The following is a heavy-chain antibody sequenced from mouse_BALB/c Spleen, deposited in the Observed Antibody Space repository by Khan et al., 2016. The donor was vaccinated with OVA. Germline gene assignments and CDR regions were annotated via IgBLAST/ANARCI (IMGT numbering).Heavy chain of an antibody. J-gene: IGHJ4*01. CDR2: ISYSGST. CDR1: GYSITTNYA. Sequence: EVQLQESGPGLVKPSQSLSLTCTVTGYSITTNYAWDWIRQFPGNKLEWMGYISYSGSTSYNPSLKSRISITRTTPKNQFFLLLNTVTTEDTATCYCARKNYYGYSVDYWGQGTSVTVAS. CDR3: ARKNYYGYSVDY. D-gene: IGHD1-1*01. V-gene: IGHV3-2*02.